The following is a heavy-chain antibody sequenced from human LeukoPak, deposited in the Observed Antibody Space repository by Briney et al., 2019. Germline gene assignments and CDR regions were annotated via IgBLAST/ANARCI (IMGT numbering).Heavy chain of an antibody. V-gene: IGHV3-30*04. D-gene: IGHD3-10*01. CDR1: GFTFSSYT. J-gene: IGHJ4*02. CDR2: ISYDGSNK. Sequence: PGGSLRLSCAASGFTFSSYTIHWVRQAPGKGLKWVATISYDGSNKYYVDSVKGRFTISRDNSKNTLYLQMNSLSAEDTAVYYCARSYYFGSGSYYSHFDYWGQGTLVTVSS. CDR3: ARSYYFGSGSYYSHFDY.